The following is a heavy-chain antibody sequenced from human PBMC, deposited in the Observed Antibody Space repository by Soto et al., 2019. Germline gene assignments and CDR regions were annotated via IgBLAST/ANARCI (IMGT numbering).Heavy chain of an antibody. CDR2: VTGSGGQI. V-gene: IGHV3-23*01. CDR3: AKDAVYNDGLWLMDS. D-gene: IGHD2-21*01. Sequence: GGSLRLSCAASGFTISTYAMTWVRQAPGKGLECVSGVTGSGGQIHYADSVKGRFTISKDNSKNTLYLQMTSLRDEDTALYYCAKDAVYNDGLWLMDSGGQGTLVTVSS. J-gene: IGHJ4*02. CDR1: GFTISTYA.